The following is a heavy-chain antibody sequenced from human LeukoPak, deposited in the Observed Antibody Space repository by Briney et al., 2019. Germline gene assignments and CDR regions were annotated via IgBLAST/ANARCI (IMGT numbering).Heavy chain of an antibody. CDR1: GGSISSYY. D-gene: IGHD3-22*01. J-gene: IGHJ6*02. V-gene: IGHV4-59*01. Sequence: SETLSLTCTVSGGSISSYYWSWIRQPPGKGLEWIGYIYYSGSTNYKPSLKSRVTISVDTSKNQFSLKLSSVTAADTAVYYCARAPTDYYDSSGFRYYYYGMDVWGQGTTVTVSS. CDR2: IYYSGST. CDR3: ARAPTDYYDSSGFRYYYYGMDV.